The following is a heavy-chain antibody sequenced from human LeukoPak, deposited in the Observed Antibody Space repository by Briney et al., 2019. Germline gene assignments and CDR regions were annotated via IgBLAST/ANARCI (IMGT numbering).Heavy chain of an antibody. J-gene: IGHJ4*02. V-gene: IGHV3-21*01. D-gene: IGHD2-8*01. CDR3: AGTNPDVLN. Sequence: GGSLRLSCAASGFTFSSYSMNWVRQAPGKGLEWVSSISSSSSYIYYPDSVKGRFTISRDNAKNSLYLQMNSLRAEDTAVYYCAGTNPDVLNWGQGTLVTVSS. CDR1: GFTFSSYS. CDR2: ISSSSSYI.